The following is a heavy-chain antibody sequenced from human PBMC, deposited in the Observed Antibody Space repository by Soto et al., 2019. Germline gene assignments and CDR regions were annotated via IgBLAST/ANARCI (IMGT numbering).Heavy chain of an antibody. CDR3: GRHMVVAATYVEFDP. V-gene: IGHV5-10-1*01. CDR2: IDPSDSYT. J-gene: IGHJ5*02. Sequence: PGESLKISCKGSGYSFTSYWISWVRQMPGKGLEWMGRIDPSDSYTNYSPSFQGHVTISADKSISTAYLQWSSLKASDTAMYYCGRHMVVAATYVEFDPWGQGTLVTVSS. D-gene: IGHD2-15*01. CDR1: GYSFTSYW.